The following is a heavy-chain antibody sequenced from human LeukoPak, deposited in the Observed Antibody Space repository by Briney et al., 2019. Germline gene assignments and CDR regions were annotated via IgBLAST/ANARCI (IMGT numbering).Heavy chain of an antibody. D-gene: IGHD6-19*01. CDR3: AKDFSPRYSSGWTLFDY. Sequence: ASVKVACKASGYTFTNYGISWVRQAPGQGLQWMGWISAYNGNTHFAQKFQGRVTMITETSTSTAYMEMRSLRSDDTAVYYCAKDFSPRYSSGWTLFDYWGQGTLVTVSS. CDR2: ISAYNGNT. CDR1: GYTFTNYG. V-gene: IGHV1-18*01. J-gene: IGHJ4*02.